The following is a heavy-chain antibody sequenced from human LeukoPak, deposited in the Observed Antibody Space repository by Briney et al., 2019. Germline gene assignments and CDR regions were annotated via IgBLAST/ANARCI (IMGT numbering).Heavy chain of an antibody. Sequence: GRSLRLSCAAAGFTFSNYGMHWVRQAPGKGLEWVAVISHDGTNKYYADSVKGRFTISRDNSKNTLFLQMNSLRAEDTAVYHCAKDVVGGSSGWYGAFDIWGQGTMVTVSS. D-gene: IGHD6-19*01. CDR3: AKDVVGGSSGWYGAFDI. CDR1: GFTFSNYG. CDR2: ISHDGTNK. J-gene: IGHJ3*02. V-gene: IGHV3-30*18.